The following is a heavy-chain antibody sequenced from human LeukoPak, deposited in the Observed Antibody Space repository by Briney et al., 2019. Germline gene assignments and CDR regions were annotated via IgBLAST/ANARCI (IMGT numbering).Heavy chain of an antibody. CDR2: IKQDGSEK. CDR3: ARHGDGFYYGMDI. CDR1: GFTFSNYW. D-gene: IGHD4-17*01. J-gene: IGHJ6*02. V-gene: IGHV3-7*02. Sequence: PGGSLRLSCAASGFTFSNYWMSWVRQAPGKGLEWVGNIKQDGSEKYYEDSVKGRFTISRDNSKNSLYLQMNSMRVEDTAVYYCARHGDGFYYGMDIWGQGTTVTVSS.